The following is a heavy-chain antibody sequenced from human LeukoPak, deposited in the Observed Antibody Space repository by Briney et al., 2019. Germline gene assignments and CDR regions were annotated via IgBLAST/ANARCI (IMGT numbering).Heavy chain of an antibody. CDR3: ARAGHPYCGGDCYEGGFDY. V-gene: IGHV1-18*01. CDR2: ISAYNGNT. CDR1: GYTFTSYG. D-gene: IGHD2-21*01. Sequence: ASVKVSCKASGYTFTSYGISWVRQAPGQGLEWMGWISAYNGNTNYAQKLQGRVTMTTDTSTSTAYMELRSLRSDDTAAYYCARAGHPYCGGDCYEGGFDYWGQGTLVTVSS. J-gene: IGHJ4*02.